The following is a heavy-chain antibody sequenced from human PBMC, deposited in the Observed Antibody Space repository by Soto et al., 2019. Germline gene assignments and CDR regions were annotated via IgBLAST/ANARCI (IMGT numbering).Heavy chain of an antibody. Sequence: SETLSLTCAVYGGSFSGYYWSWIRQPPGKGLEWIGEINHSGSTNYNPSLKSRVTISVDTSKNQFSLKLSSVTAADTAVYYCAPGLGSGHDSYYYYGMDVWGQGTKVTVSS. CDR1: GGSFSGYY. CDR3: APGLGSGHDSYYYYGMDV. V-gene: IGHV4-34*01. J-gene: IGHJ6*02. CDR2: INHSGST. D-gene: IGHD5-12*01.